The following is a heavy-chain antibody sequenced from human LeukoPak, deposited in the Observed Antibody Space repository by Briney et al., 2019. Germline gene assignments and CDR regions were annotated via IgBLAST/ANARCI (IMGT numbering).Heavy chain of an antibody. CDR3: ARDVESDAFDI. Sequence: SETLSLTCAVYGGSFSGYYWSWIRQPPGKGLEWIGEINHSGSTNYNPSLKSRVTISVDTSKNQFSLKLSSVTAADTAVYYCARDVESDAFDIWGQGTMVTVSS. CDR1: GGSFSGYY. CDR2: INHSGST. D-gene: IGHD1-1*01. J-gene: IGHJ3*02. V-gene: IGHV4-34*01.